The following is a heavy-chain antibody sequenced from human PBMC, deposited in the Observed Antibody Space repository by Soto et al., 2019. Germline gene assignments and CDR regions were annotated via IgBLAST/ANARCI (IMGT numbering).Heavy chain of an antibody. Sequence: LSLTCTVSGGSISSYYWSWIRQPPGKGLEWIGHVSYSGSANYNPSLKSRVTISLETSKNQFSLKLSSVTAADTAVFYCASLQVVNGMDVWGQGTTVTVYS. D-gene: IGHD2-15*01. CDR2: VSYSGSA. J-gene: IGHJ6*02. V-gene: IGHV4-59*01. CDR1: GGSISSYY. CDR3: ASLQVVNGMDV.